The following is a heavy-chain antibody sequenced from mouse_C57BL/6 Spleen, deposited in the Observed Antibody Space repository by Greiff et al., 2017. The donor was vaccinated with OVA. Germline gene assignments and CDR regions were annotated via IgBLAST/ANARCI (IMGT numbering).Heavy chain of an antibody. CDR2: IYPRSGNT. J-gene: IGHJ2*01. CDR1: GYTFTSYG. CDR3: AREGYSNPGRFDY. D-gene: IGHD2-5*01. V-gene: IGHV1-81*01. Sequence: VKLMESGAELARPGASVKLSCKASGYTFTSYGISWVKQRTGQGLEWIGEIYPRSGNTYYNEKFKGKATLTADKSSSTAYMELRSLTSEDSAVYCCAREGYSNPGRFDYWGQGTTLTVSS.